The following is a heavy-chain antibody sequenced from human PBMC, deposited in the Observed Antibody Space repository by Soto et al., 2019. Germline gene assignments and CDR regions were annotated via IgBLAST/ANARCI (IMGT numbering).Heavy chain of an antibody. J-gene: IGHJ4*02. D-gene: IGHD4-17*01. Sequence: GGSLRLSCAASGFTFSSYAMSWVRQAPGKGLEWVSVISGSGTTTDYADSVKGRFTISRDSSKNTLYLQMNSLRAEDTAIYYCAKLVGRNPGDPDYWGQGTLVTVSS. V-gene: IGHV3-23*01. CDR1: GFTFSSYA. CDR3: AKLVGRNPGDPDY. CDR2: ISGSGTTT.